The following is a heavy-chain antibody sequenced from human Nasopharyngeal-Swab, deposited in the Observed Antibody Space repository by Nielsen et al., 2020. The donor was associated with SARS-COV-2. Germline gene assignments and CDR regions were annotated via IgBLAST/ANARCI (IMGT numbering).Heavy chain of an antibody. CDR2: IYPGDSDT. CDR1: GYNFASYW. V-gene: IGHV5-51*01. D-gene: IGHD1-26*01. CDR3: ARSGTSYGMDV. J-gene: IGHJ6*01. Sequence: SLTLSCKAAGYNFASYWIGWVRQMPGRGLEWMGIIYPGDSDTRYSPSFQGPVTIPVDKSINTAFLHSSSLKASDIATYYCARSGTSYGMDVWGQGTTVIVSS.